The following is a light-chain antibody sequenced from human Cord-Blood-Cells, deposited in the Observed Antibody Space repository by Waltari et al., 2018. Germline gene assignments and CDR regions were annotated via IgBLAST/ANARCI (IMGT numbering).Light chain of an antibody. J-gene: IGKJ1*01. V-gene: IGKV3-15*01. CDR3: QQYNNWPRT. Sequence: EIVMTQSPAPLSVSPGERATLSCRASQSVSSNLAWYQQKPGQAPRLLIYGASTRATGIPARFSGSGSGTEFTLTISSLQSEDFAVYYCQQYNNWPRTFGQGP. CDR2: GAS. CDR1: QSVSSN.